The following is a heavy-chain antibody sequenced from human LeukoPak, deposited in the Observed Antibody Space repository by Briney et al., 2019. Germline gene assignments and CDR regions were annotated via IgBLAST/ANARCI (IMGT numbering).Heavy chain of an antibody. D-gene: IGHD3-22*01. V-gene: IGHV3-21*01. CDR1: GFTFSNAY. J-gene: IGHJ4*02. CDR2: ISSSSSYI. Sequence: GGSLRLSCAASGFTFSNAYMNWVRQAPGKGLEWVSSISSSSSYIYYADSVKGRFTISRDNAKNSLYLQMNSLRAEDTAVYYCARDLGAYYYDSSGPYWGQGTLVTVPS. CDR3: ARDLGAYYYDSSGPY.